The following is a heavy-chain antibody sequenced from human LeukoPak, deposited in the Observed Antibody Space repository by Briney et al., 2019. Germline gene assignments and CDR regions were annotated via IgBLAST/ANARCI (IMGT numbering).Heavy chain of an antibody. CDR3: ARRIESLYYFDY. CDR1: GGSVSSSGYY. J-gene: IGHJ4*02. CDR2: IYYTGRT. D-gene: IGHD2-8*01. Sequence: SETLSLTCAASGGSVSSSGYYWSWIRQPPGKGLEWIAYIYYTGRTNYNPSLKSRVTISLDMSNSQFSLKLSSVTAADTAVYYCARRIESLYYFDYWGQGTLVTVSS. V-gene: IGHV4-61*08.